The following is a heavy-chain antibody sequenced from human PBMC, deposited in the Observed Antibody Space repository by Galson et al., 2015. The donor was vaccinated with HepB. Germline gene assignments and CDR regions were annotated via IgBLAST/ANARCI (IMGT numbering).Heavy chain of an antibody. CDR3: ARRVHLGAFDI. Sequence: SLRLSCAASGFTFSSYSMNWVRQAPGKGLEWVSSISSSSSYIYYADSVKGRFTISRDNAKNSLYLQMNSLRAEDTAVYYCARRVHLGAFDIWGQGTMVTVSS. CDR1: GFTFSSYS. V-gene: IGHV3-21*01. CDR2: ISSSSSYI. J-gene: IGHJ3*02. D-gene: IGHD3-16*01.